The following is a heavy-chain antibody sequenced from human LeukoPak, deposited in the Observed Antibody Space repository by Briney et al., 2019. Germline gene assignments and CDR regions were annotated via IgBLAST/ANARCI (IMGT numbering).Heavy chain of an antibody. Sequence: GRSLRLSCAASGFTFSSYAMHWVRQAPGPGLEGLSVISYDGNNEYYADSVKGRFTVSRDNSKNTLYLQMSSLRVDDTAVYYCASDQSCSSIRCHFHAFDIWGQGTVVTVSS. CDR3: ASDQSCSSIRCHFHAFDI. D-gene: IGHD2-2*01. CDR1: GFTFSSYA. J-gene: IGHJ3*02. CDR2: ISYDGNNE. V-gene: IGHV3-30-3*01.